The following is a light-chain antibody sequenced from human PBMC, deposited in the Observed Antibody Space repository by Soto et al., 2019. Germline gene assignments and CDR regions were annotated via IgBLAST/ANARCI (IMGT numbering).Light chain of an antibody. J-gene: IGLJ3*02. Sequence: QYALTQPASVSGSPGQSITISCTGTSSDVGDDGFVSWYQQYPGKAPKLMICKVSNRPSGVSNRFSGSRSANTASLTISGLQAEDEADYYCSSYTQRYIWVFGGGTKLTVL. CDR3: SSYTQRYIWV. CDR2: KVS. CDR1: SSDVGDDGF. V-gene: IGLV2-14*01.